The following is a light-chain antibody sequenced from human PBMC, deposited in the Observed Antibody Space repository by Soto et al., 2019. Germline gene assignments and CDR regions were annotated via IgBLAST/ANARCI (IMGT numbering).Light chain of an antibody. Sequence: IRVTQSPSSFAASTGDRVTITCRASQGISSYLAWYQQKPGKAPKLLIYAASTLRSGVPSRFSGSGSGTDFTLTISCLQSEDFAAYYCQQYYSYTITFGQGTRLEIK. J-gene: IGKJ5*01. CDR1: QGISSY. V-gene: IGKV1-8*01. CDR2: AAS. CDR3: QQYYSYTIT.